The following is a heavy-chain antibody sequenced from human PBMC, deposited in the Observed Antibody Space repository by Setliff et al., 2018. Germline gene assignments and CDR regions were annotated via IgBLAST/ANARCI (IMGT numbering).Heavy chain of an antibody. V-gene: IGHV3-30-3*01. CDR3: AKDQHYYGSGSYYTYDY. CDR1: GFTFSSYA. Sequence: GRSLRLSGAASGFTFSSYAMHWVRQAPGKGLAWVAVISYDGSNKYYADSVKGRFTISRDNSKNTLYLQMNSLRAEDTAVYYCAKDQHYYGSGSYYTYDYWGQGTLVTVSS. D-gene: IGHD3-10*01. CDR2: ISYDGSNK. J-gene: IGHJ4*02.